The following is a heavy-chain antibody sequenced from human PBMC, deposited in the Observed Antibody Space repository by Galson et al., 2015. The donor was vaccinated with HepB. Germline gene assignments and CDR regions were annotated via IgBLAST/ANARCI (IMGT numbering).Heavy chain of an antibody. CDR1: GFTFSAYA. CDR3: AREKYSSGWYGLGLGNWFDP. D-gene: IGHD6-19*01. J-gene: IGHJ5*02. V-gene: IGHV3-30*04. CDR2: ISKDGSNK. Sequence: SLRLSCAASGFTFSAYAIHWVRQAPGKGLEWVALISKDGSNKYYADSVKGRFTISRANYKNTGYLQMNSLRAEDTAIYYCAREKYSSGWYGLGLGNWFDPWGQGTLVTVSS.